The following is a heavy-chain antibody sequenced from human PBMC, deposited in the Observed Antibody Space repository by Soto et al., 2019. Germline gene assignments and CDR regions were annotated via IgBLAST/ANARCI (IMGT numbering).Heavy chain of an antibody. CDR1: GFTFSSYG. D-gene: IGHD3-10*01. V-gene: IGHV3-33*01. J-gene: IGHJ5*02. CDR2: IWYDGSNK. CDR3: ARDGLRFGELFGYNWFDP. Sequence: GGSLRLSCAASGFTFSSYGMHWVRQAPGKGLEWVAVIWYDGSNKYYADSVKGRFTISRDNSKNTLYLQMNSLRAEDTAVYYCARDGLRFGELFGYNWFDPWGQGTLVTVSS.